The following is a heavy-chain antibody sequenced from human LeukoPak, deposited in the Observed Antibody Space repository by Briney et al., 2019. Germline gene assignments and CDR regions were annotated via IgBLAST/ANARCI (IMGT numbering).Heavy chain of an antibody. D-gene: IGHD3-3*01. CDR2: INHSGST. CDR3: ARDPPFSFGAFDI. CDR1: GGSISSYY. V-gene: IGHV4-59*12. Sequence: PSETLSLTCTVSGGSISSYYWSWIRQPPGKGLEWIGEINHSGSTSYNPSLKSRVTISADTSKNQFSLKLSSVTAADTAVYYCARDPPFSFGAFDIWGQGTMVTVSS. J-gene: IGHJ3*02.